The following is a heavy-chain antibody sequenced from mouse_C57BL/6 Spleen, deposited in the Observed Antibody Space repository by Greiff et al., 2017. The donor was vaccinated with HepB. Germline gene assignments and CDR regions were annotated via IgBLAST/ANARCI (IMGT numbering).Heavy chain of an antibody. V-gene: IGHV1-18*01. J-gene: IGHJ2*01. D-gene: IGHD1-3*01. CDR1: GYTFTDYN. CDR3: ARSERAEGSSYDFDD. Sequence: EVQLQQSGPELVKPGASVKISCKASGYTFTDYNMGWVKQSHGKGLEWIGDINPNNGGTNYNQKFKGKATLTVDKSSSTAYMELRSLTSEDTAVYYCARSERAEGSSYDFDDWGKGTTLTVSS. CDR2: INPNNGGT.